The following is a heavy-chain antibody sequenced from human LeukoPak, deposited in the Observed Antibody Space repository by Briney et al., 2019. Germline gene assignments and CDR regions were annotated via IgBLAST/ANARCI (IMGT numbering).Heavy chain of an antibody. CDR1: GGTFSSYA. J-gene: IGHJ6*02. D-gene: IGHD6-19*01. V-gene: IGHV1-69*01. CDR3: ARDRDSSGWYHYYYGMDA. Sequence: SVKVSCKASGGTFSSYAISWVRQAPGQGLEWMGGIIPIFGTANYAQKFQGRVTITADESTSTAYMELSSLRSEDTAVYYCARDRDSSGWYHYYYGMDAWAKGPRSPSP. CDR2: IIPIFGTA.